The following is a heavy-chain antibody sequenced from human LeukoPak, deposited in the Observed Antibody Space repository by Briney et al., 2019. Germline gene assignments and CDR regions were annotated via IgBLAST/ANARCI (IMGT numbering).Heavy chain of an antibody. D-gene: IGHD3-16*01. Sequence: SETLSLTCTVSAVSISTYYWSWIRQPAGKGLEWIGRIYTSGSTNYNPSLKSRVTMSVDTSKNQFSLKLSSVTAADTAVYFCARDYEDAFDIWGLGTMVTVSS. CDR3: ARDYEDAFDI. J-gene: IGHJ3*02. CDR2: IYTSGST. CDR1: AVSISTYY. V-gene: IGHV4-4*07.